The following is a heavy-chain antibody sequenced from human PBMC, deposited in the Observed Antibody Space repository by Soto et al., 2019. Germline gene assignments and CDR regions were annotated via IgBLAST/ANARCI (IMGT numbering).Heavy chain of an antibody. Sequence: QVLLVQSGPEVKKPGSSVKVSCKASGGTFNNYAINWVRQAPGKGLEWMGGIIPTFGTGNNAQKFQGRVTITADESTTTAYMELNILRFEDASIYYCASFDGSLVRGGRSSPYEMDVWGQGTTVIVSS. CDR1: GGTFNNYA. V-gene: IGHV1-69*01. CDR3: ASFDGSLVRGGRSSPYEMDV. CDR2: IIPTFGTG. J-gene: IGHJ6*02. D-gene: IGHD3-10*01.